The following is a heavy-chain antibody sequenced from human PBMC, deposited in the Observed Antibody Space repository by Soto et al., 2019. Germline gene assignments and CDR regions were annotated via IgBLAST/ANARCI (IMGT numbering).Heavy chain of an antibody. J-gene: IGHJ4*02. V-gene: IGHV4-34*01. CDR1: GGSFSGYY. Sequence: QVQLQQWGAGLLKPSETLSLTCAVYGGSFSGYYWSWIRQPPGKGLEWIGEINHSGYTSYNPSLKSRVTTSQDTSNNQFSLSLTSVTAADTAVYYCASMDGGYTEHWGQGNLVTVSS. CDR2: INHSGYT. CDR3: ASMDGGYTEH. D-gene: IGHD1-1*01.